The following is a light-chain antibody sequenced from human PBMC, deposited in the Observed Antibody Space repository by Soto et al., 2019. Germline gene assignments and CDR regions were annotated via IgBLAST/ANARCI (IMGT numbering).Light chain of an antibody. J-gene: IGKJ5*01. CDR2: GAS. CDR3: QQYDNLPLT. V-gene: IGKV1-33*01. Sequence: DIQMTQSPSSLSASIGDRVTITCQASQAIRNYLNWYQQKPGKAPKLLIYGASHLETGVPSRFSGSGSGTDFTFSISSLRPEDIATYYCQQYDNLPLTFGQGTRLDI. CDR1: QAIRNY.